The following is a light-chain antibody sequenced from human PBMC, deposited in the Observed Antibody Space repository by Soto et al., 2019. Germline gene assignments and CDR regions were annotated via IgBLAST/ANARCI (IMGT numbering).Light chain of an antibody. Sequence: IVLTQSPDTLSLSPGERVTLSCRASQSVRNNYLAWYQQKPGQAPRLLIYETYRRATGIPDRFSGSGSEIDFTLTISRLEPEDFAVYLCQQYGGSSRTFGLGTKVDIK. CDR3: QQYGGSSRT. J-gene: IGKJ1*01. CDR2: ETY. CDR1: QSVRNNY. V-gene: IGKV3-20*01.